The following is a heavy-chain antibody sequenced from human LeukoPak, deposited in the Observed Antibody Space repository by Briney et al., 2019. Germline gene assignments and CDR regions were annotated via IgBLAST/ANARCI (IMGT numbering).Heavy chain of an antibody. CDR2: IYYSGST. CDR1: GGSISSGGYY. V-gene: IGHV4-31*03. D-gene: IGHD2-2*01. CDR3: AIIVVVPAAPDAFDI. J-gene: IGHJ3*02. Sequence: SQTLSLTCTVSGGSISSGGYYWSWIRQHPGKGLEWIGYIYYSGSTYYNPSLKSRVTISADTSKNQFSLRLSSVTAADTAVYYCAIIVVVPAAPDAFDIWGQGTMVTVSS.